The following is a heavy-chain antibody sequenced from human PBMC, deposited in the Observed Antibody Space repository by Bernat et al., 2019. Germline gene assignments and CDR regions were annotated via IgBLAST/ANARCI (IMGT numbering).Heavy chain of an antibody. CDR2: MSGSGGST. CDR3: ARGAVAGRFVDY. J-gene: IGHJ4*02. CDR1: GFTFSSYA. D-gene: IGHD6-19*01. V-gene: IGHV3-23*01. Sequence: EVQLLESGGGLVQPGGSLRLSCAASGFTFSSYAMSWVRQAPGKGLEWVSAMSGSGGSTYYADSGKGRFTISRDNSKNTLYLQMNRLRAEDTAVYYCARGAVAGRFVDYWGQGTLVTVSS.